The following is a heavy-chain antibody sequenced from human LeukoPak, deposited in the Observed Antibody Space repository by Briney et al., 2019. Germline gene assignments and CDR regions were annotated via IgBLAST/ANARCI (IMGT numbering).Heavy chain of an antibody. CDR3: ARDPVGATTSFHY. CDR2: IIPILGIA. V-gene: IGHV1-69*04. J-gene: IGHJ4*02. CDR1: GGTFSSYA. Sequence: GASVKVSCKASGGTFSSYAISWVRQAPGQGLEWMGRIIPILGIANYAQKFQGRVTITADKSTSTAYMELSSLRSEDTAVYYCARDPVGATTSFHYWGQGTLVTVSS. D-gene: IGHD1-26*01.